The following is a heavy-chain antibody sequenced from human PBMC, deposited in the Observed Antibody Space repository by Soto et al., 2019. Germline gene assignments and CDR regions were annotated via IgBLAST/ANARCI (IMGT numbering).Heavy chain of an antibody. CDR3: ARGWETTGGMDV. CDR2: INHSGST. J-gene: IGHJ6*02. Sequence: TSETLSLTCAVYGGSFSGYYWSWIRQPPGKGLEWIGEINHSGSTNYNPSLKSRVTISVDTSKNQFSLKLSSVTAADTAVYYCARGWETTGGMDVWGQGTTVTVSS. CDR1: GGSFSGYY. D-gene: IGHD4-4*01. V-gene: IGHV4-34*01.